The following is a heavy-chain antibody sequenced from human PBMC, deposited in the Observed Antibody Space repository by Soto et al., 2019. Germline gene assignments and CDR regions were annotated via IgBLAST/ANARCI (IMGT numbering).Heavy chain of an antibody. CDR2: ISIRGGDE. CDR1: GFTFSSYA. V-gene: IGHV3-30*03. D-gene: IGHD6-6*01. J-gene: IGHJ4*02. Sequence: GGSLRLSRAASGFTFSSYAMHWARQAPGKGLEWVTVISIRGGDEYYAESVRGRFTISRDDSKNTLYLQMDSLRVEDTAVYYCARGTIVARQHLDYWGQGTLVTVSS. CDR3: ARGTIVARQHLDY.